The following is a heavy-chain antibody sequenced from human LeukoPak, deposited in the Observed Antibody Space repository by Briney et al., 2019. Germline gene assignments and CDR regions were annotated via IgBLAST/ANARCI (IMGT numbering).Heavy chain of an antibody. Sequence: GGSLRLSCAASGFTFISFGMHWVRQAPGKGLQWVALISFDGGDKYYADSVKGRFTISRDNSKDTLFLQMNSLRPEDTAVYYCAKQGRDHCSGGSCYLFDYWGQGTLVTVSS. D-gene: IGHD2-15*01. J-gene: IGHJ4*02. V-gene: IGHV3-30*18. CDR3: AKQGRDHCSGGSCYLFDY. CDR1: GFTFISFG. CDR2: ISFDGGDK.